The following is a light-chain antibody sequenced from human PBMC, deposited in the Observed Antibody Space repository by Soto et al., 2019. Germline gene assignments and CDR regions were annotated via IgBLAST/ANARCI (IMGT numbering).Light chain of an antibody. CDR1: QSISIW. CDR2: KTS. V-gene: IGKV1-5*03. CDR3: QHWNDYSWT. J-gene: IGKJ1*01. Sequence: DIHMTQSPSTLSASVGDRVTLTCRASQSISIWLAWYQQKPGKAPNLLIYKTSSLATGVPSRFSGSGSGTEFTLTISRLQPDDVATYCCQHWNDYSWTFGQGTKVEVK.